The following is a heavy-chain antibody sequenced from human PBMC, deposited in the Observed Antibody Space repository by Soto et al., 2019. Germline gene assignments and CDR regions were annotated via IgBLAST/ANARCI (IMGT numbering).Heavy chain of an antibody. Sequence: EVQLVESGGVGVQPGGSLRLSCAASGFNFRDYSMHWVRQAPGKGLEWVSLINWDGTTKFYADSVKGRFTISRDNRKNSLYLQLNSLRTADTVFYYCTKEMSTIYFDSWGQGTLVTVSS. CDR2: INWDGTTK. D-gene: IGHD1-1*01. CDR1: GFNFRDYS. CDR3: TKEMSTIYFDS. V-gene: IGHV3-43*01. J-gene: IGHJ4*02.